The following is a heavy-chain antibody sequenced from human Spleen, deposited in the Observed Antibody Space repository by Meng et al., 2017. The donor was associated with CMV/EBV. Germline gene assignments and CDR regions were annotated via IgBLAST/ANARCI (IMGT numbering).Heavy chain of an antibody. CDR3: ARGRGYCSSTNCYLNFDY. CDR2: ISSSSLHI. D-gene: IGHD2-2*01. Sequence: GGSLRLSCAASGFIFSDYAMSWVRQAPGKGLEWVSSISSSSLHIYYPDSVKGRFTISRDNAKTSLFLQLNSLRAEDTAVYYCARGRGYCSSTNCYLNFDYWGQGTLVTVSS. CDR1: GFIFSDYA. V-gene: IGHV3-21*01. J-gene: IGHJ4*02.